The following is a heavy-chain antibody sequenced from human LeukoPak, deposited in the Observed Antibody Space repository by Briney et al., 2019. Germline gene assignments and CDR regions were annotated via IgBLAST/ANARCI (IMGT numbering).Heavy chain of an antibody. CDR3: AKDRGMIGEFDY. V-gene: IGHV3-23*01. J-gene: IGHJ4*02. CDR2: FSGSGGRT. D-gene: IGHD3-22*01. CDR1: GFTVSSQY. Sequence: PGGSLRLSCAASGFTVSSQYMSWVRQAPWKGLGVLAFSGSGGRTYYADSVKGRFTISRDNSENTLYLQMNSLRGEDTAVYYCAKDRGMIGEFDYWGQGTLVTVSS.